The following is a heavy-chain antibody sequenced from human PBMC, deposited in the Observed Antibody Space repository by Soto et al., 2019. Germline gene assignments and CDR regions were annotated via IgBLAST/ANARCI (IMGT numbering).Heavy chain of an antibody. Sequence: GGSLRRSCAASGFTFSSYGMHWVRQAPGKGLEWVAVISYDGSNKYYADSVKGRFTISRDNSKNTLYLQMNSLRAEDTAVYYCSKPVKDYFKKRTTERLSDSSGYYLDYWGQGTLVTVS. CDR3: SKPVKDYFKKRTTERLSDSSGYYLDY. CDR2: ISYDGSNK. J-gene: IGHJ4*02. D-gene: IGHD3-22*01. CDR1: GFTFSSYG. V-gene: IGHV3-30*18.